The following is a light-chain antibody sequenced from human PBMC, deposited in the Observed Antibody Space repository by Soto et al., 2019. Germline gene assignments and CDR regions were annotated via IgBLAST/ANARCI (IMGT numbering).Light chain of an antibody. Sequence: DIQMTQSPSSLSASVGARVTITCRASENIGSHLNWYQQRPGQAPKALIYAVSSLQSGVPSRFSGSGSGTDVTLTISSLQPEDLATYYCQQSYSAPQFILVPGTKVAIK. CDR2: AVS. CDR1: ENIGSH. J-gene: IGKJ3*01. CDR3: QQSYSAPQFI. V-gene: IGKV1-39*01.